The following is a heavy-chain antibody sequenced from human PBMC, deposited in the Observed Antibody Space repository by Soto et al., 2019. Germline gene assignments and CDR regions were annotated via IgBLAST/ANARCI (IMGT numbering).Heavy chain of an antibody. CDR2: IRSKANSYAT. CDR3: TRQGSSSWYVRDYYYYYGMDV. D-gene: IGHD6-13*01. Sequence: SLRLSCAASGFTFSGLAMHWVRQASGKGLEWVGRIRSKANSYATAYAASVKGRFTISRDDSKNTAYLQMNSLKTEDTAVYYCTRQGSSSWYVRDYYYYYGMDVWGQGTTVTVSS. CDR1: GFTFSGLA. V-gene: IGHV3-73*01. J-gene: IGHJ6*02.